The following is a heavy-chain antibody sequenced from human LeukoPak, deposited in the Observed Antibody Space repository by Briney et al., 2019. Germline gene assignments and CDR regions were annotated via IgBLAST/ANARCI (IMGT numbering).Heavy chain of an antibody. CDR3: ARERIVVVTSFDY. CDR2: INPSGGST. J-gene: IGHJ4*01. Sequence: ASVKVSCKASGYTFTSYYMHWVRQAPGQGLEWMGIINPSGGSTTYAQRFQGRVTMTRDMSTSTVYMELSSLRSEDTAVYYCARERIVVVTSFDYWGHGTLVTVSS. D-gene: IGHD3-22*01. CDR1: GYTFTSYY. V-gene: IGHV1-46*01.